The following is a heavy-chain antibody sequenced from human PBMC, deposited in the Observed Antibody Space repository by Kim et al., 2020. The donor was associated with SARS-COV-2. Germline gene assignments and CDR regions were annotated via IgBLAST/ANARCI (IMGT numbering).Heavy chain of an antibody. CDR2: AYYIGNT. Sequence: SETLSLTCTVSGGSLSSSSYYWGWIRQPPGKGLEWIGTAYYIGNTYYNPSLKSRVTISVDTSKNQFSLKLGAVTAADTAVDYCARHQGYRSGWYV. D-gene: IGHD6-19*01. CDR1: GGSLSSSSYY. V-gene: IGHV4-39*01. CDR3: ARHQGYRSGWYV. J-gene: IGHJ2*01.